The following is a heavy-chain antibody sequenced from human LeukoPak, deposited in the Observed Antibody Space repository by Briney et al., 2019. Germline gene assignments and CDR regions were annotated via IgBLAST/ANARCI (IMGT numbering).Heavy chain of an antibody. CDR1: GFTFSEVW. D-gene: IGHD3-22*01. CDR2: IKSKTDGGTT. Sequence: GRSLRLSCAASGFTFSEVWMTWVPQAPGKGLEGVSRIKSKTDGGTTDHAAPVKGRFTNSRDDSKNTLYLQMNSLKSEGAPVYQQTTDGLTMIGVVTIMNGDYWAEGPLVTLSS. CDR3: TTDGLTMIGVVTIMNGDY. V-gene: IGHV3-15*01. J-gene: IGHJ4*02.